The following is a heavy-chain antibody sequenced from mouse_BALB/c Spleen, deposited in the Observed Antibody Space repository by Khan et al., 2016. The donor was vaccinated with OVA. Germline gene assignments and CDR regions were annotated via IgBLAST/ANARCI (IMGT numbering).Heavy chain of an antibody. J-gene: IGHJ1*01. CDR3: ARPSYDPRDFEV. V-gene: IGHV14-3*02. Sequence: VQLKQSGAELVKPGASVKLSCTASGFNIKDTHLHWVKQRPEQGLEWIGRIAPANGNTQYDPKFQGKPTITADTSSNTSYLQLNSLTSEDTAVYYCARPSYDPRDFEVWGAGTTVTVSS. CDR1: GFNIKDTH. CDR2: IAPANGNT. D-gene: IGHD2-3*01.